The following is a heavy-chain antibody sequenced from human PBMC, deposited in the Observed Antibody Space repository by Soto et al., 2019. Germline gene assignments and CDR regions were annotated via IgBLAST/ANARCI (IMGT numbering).Heavy chain of an antibody. V-gene: IGHV1-69*01. CDR3: ARKDSSGAVAGGAYYYYYYGLDV. Sequence: QVQLVQSGTEVKKPGSSVKVSCKASGGSLSTNPISWVRQAPGQGLEWMGGTGSGTGPGNHAQKFQGRVTMTADESTGTAYMELSSLTSEDTAVYYCARKDSSGAVAGGAYYYYYYGLDVWGQGTTVTVSS. CDR1: GGSLSTNP. J-gene: IGHJ6*02. D-gene: IGHD6-19*01. CDR2: TGSGTGPG.